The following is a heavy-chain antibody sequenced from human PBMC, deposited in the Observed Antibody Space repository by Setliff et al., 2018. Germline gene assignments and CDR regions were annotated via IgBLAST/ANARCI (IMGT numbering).Heavy chain of an antibody. V-gene: IGHV4-59*01. CDR3: ARGDTFRYFDF. J-gene: IGHJ4*02. CDR2: VYYSGTA. CDR1: DGSLSTYY. D-gene: IGHD2-21*02. Sequence: KTSETLSLTCTVSDGSLSTYYWSWIRQPPGKGLEFIGYVYYSGTANYSPSLRSRLTISVDTSKNQFSLKLRSVTAADTAVYYCARGDTFRYFDFWGQGAPVTVSS.